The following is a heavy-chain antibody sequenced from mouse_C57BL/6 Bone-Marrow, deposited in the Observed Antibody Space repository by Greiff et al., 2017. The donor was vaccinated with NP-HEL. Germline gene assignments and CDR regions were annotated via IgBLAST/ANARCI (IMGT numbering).Heavy chain of an antibody. J-gene: IGHJ3*01. Sequence: VQLQQSGAELVRPGTSVKMSCKASGYTFTNYWIGWAKQRPGHGLEWIGDIYPGGGYTNYNEKFKGKATLTADKYSSTAYIQFSSLTSEDSAIYYCADGSSPAWFAYWGQGTLVTVSA. CDR3: ADGSSPAWFAY. D-gene: IGHD1-1*01. CDR2: IYPGGGYT. V-gene: IGHV1-63*01. CDR1: GYTFTNYW.